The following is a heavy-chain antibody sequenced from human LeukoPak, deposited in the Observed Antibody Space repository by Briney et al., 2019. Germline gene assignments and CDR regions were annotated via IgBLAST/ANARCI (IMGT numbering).Heavy chain of an antibody. J-gene: IGHJ3*02. CDR2: IWYDGSNK. CDR3: AKGSYDIIDAFDI. CDR1: GFTVSNNY. V-gene: IGHV3-33*06. D-gene: IGHD3-22*01. Sequence: GGSLRLSCAASGFTVSNNYMNWVRQAPGKGLEWVAVIWYDGSNKYYADSVKGRFTISRDNSKNTLYLQMNSLRAEDTAVYYCAKGSYDIIDAFDIWGQGTMVTVSS.